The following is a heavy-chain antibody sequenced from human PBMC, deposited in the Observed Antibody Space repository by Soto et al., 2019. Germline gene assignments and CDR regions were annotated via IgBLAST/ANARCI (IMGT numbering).Heavy chain of an antibody. CDR1: GGSISSCYW. CDR2: ISHSGST. CDR3: AKAGDDRPGSE. J-gene: IGHJ4*02. V-gene: IGHV4-4*01. D-gene: IGHD2-21*02. Sequence: QVQLQESGPGLVKPSGTLSLTCAVSGGSISSCYWWSWVRPPPGKGLDWIGEISHSGSTTYNTSLNSQVTIPEEECNHQCSLDQSSVAAGDTAVYCRAKAGDDRPGSEWCQGTLVTVSS.